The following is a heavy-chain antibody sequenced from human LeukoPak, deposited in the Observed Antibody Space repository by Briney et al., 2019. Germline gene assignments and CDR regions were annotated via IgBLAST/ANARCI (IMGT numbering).Heavy chain of an antibody. CDR3: ATQGYSSGWTRFDP. D-gene: IGHD6-19*01. CDR1: GGSISSNTYY. Sequence: SETLSLTCTVSGGSISSNTYYWGWIRQPPGKGLEWVGSIYYSGSTYYNPSLKSRVTISVDTSKNQFSLKLSSVTAADTAVYYCATQGYSSGWTRFDPWGQGTLVTVSS. CDR2: IYYSGST. J-gene: IGHJ5*02. V-gene: IGHV4-39*01.